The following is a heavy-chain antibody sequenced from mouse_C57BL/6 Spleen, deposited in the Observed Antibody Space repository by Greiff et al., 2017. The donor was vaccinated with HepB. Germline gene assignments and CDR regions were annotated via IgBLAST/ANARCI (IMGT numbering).Heavy chain of an antibody. D-gene: IGHD1-1*01. V-gene: IGHV1-54*01. Sequence: QVQLQQSGAELVRPGTSVKVSCKASGYAFTNYLIEWVKQRPGQGLEWIGVINPGSGGTNYNEKFKGKATLTADKSSSTAYMQLSSLTSEDSAVDFCARDGSSYRYFDYWGQGTTLTVSS. CDR2: INPGSGGT. CDR1: GYAFTNYL. J-gene: IGHJ2*01. CDR3: ARDGSSYRYFDY.